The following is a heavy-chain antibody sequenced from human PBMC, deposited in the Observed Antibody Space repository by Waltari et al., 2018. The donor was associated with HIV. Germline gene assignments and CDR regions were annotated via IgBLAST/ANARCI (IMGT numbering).Heavy chain of an antibody. CDR3: ARAGAPPRTTVVTAYYYYYGMDV. V-gene: IGHV3-33*01. J-gene: IGHJ6*02. Sequence: QVQLVESGGGVVQPGRSLRLSCAASGFTFSSYGMHWVRQAPGKGLEWVAVIWYDGSNKYYADSVKGRFTISRDNSKNTLYLQMNSLRAEDTAVYYCARAGAPPRTTVVTAYYYYYGMDVWGQGTTVTVSS. CDR1: GFTFSSYG. D-gene: IGHD4-17*01. CDR2: IWYDGSNK.